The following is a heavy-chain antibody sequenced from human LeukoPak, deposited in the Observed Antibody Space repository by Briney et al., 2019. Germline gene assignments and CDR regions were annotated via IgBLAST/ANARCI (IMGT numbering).Heavy chain of an antibody. CDR1: GFTFSSYG. CDR3: ARERRGLGAIAFDI. Sequence: PGGSLRLSCAASGFTFSSYGMHWVRQAPGKGLEWVAVIWYDGSNKYYADSVKGRFTISRDNSKNTLYLQMNSLRAEDTAVYYCARERRGLGAIAFDIWGQGTMVTVSS. D-gene: IGHD1-26*01. V-gene: IGHV3-33*01. CDR2: IWYDGSNK. J-gene: IGHJ3*02.